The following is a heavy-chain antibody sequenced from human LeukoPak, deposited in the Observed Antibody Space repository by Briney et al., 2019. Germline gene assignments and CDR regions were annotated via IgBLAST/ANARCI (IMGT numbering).Heavy chain of an antibody. V-gene: IGHV4-34*01. CDR3: AKRVRIAAPFNP. J-gene: IGHJ5*02. CDR2: INHGGST. D-gene: IGHD6-13*01. CDR1: GESFSGYY. Sequence: SETLSLTCAVYGESFSGYYWSWIRQPPGKELEWIGEINHGGSTNYNPPLKSRVTISVDTSKNQFSLKLSSVTAADTAVYFCAKRVRIAAPFNPWGQGTLVTVSS.